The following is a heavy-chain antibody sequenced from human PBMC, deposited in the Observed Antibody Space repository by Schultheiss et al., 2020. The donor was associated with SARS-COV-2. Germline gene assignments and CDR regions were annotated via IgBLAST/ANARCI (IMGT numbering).Heavy chain of an antibody. Sequence: GESLKISCAASGFTFSSYGMHWVRQAPGKGLEWVAVISYDGSNKYYADSVKGRFTISRDNSKNTLYLQMNSLRAEDTAVYYCARVNWNDVGYFDYWGQGTLVTVSS. D-gene: IGHD1-1*01. V-gene: IGHV3-30*03. CDR2: ISYDGSNK. CDR3: ARVNWNDVGYFDY. J-gene: IGHJ4*02. CDR1: GFTFSSYG.